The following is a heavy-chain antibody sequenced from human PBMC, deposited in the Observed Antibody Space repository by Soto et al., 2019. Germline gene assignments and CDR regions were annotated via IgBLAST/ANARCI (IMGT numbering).Heavy chain of an antibody. CDR3: ARGGGDSSSWYFDY. V-gene: IGHV6-1*01. CDR1: GDSVSSNSAA. Sequence: PSPPLSLTCPISGDSVSSNSAAWNWVRQSPSRGLESLGRTYYRSKWNNDYAVSVKRRITINPDASKNQFSLQLNSVTPEDTAVYYCARGGGDSSSWYFDYWGQGTLVSVSS. J-gene: IGHJ4*02. D-gene: IGHD6-13*01. CDR2: TYYRSKWNN.